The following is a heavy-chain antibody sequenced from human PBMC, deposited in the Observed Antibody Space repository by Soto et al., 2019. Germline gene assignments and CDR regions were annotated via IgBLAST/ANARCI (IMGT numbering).Heavy chain of an antibody. CDR2: ISAYNGNT. Sequence: QVQLVQSGAEVKKPGASVKVSCKASGYTFTSYGITWVRQAPGQGLEWMGWISAYNGNTNYARKLQGRVTMTTDTSASTAYMERRSLRSDDTAVYYCARDLLYIAAAGLLNTCFDPWGQGTLVTVSS. CDR1: GYTFTSYG. CDR3: ARDLLYIAAAGLLNTCFDP. D-gene: IGHD6-13*01. J-gene: IGHJ5*02. V-gene: IGHV1-18*01.